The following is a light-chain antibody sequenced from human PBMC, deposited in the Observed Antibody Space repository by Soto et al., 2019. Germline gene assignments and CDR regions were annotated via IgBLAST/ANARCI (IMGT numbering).Light chain of an antibody. CDR2: DAS. CDR3: QQYNNWPPWT. J-gene: IGKJ1*01. Sequence: ILMTQSPATLSVSPGERATLSCRASQSVRNTLAWYQQKPGQAPRLLIYDASTRATGIPARFSGSGSGTEFTLTISGLQSEDFAVYYCQQYNNWPPWTFGQGTKVEIK. CDR1: QSVRNT. V-gene: IGKV3-15*01.